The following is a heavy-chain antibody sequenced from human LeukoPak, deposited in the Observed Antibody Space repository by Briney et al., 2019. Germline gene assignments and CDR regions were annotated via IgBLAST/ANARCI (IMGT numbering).Heavy chain of an antibody. CDR2: IYHSGST. V-gene: IGHV4-38-2*01. J-gene: IGHJ4*02. D-gene: IGHD4-11*01. CDR1: GYSISSGYY. CDR3: ARRGLSNYGSGY. Sequence: SETLSLTCAVSGYSISSGYYWGWIRQPPGKGLEWIGSIYHSGSTYYNPSLKSRVTISVDTSKNQFSLKLSSVTAADTAVYYCARRGLSNYGSGYRGQGTLVTVSS.